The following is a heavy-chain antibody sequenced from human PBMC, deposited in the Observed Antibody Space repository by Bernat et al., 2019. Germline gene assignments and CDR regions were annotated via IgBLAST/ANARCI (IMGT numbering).Heavy chain of an antibody. Sequence: QVQLVQSGAEVKKPGASVKVSCKASGYTFTSYYMHWVRQAPGQGLEWMGIINPSGGSTSYAQKFQGRVTMTRDTSTSRVYMELSSLRSEDTAVYYCARAVRSGRQGYYGMDVWGQGTTVTVSS. J-gene: IGHJ6*02. CDR3: ARAVRSGRQGYYGMDV. CDR1: GYTFTSYY. CDR2: INPSGGST. V-gene: IGHV1-46*01. D-gene: IGHD3-3*01.